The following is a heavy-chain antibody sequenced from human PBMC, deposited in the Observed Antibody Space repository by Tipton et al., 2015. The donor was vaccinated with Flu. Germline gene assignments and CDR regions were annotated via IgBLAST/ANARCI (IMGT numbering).Heavy chain of an antibody. J-gene: IGHJ3*01. CDR2: IYMGGRT. D-gene: IGHD6-19*01. CDR1: GGSINSYY. CDR3: ARGRRGGWPFYDAFDF. Sequence: TLSLTCSVSGGSINSYYWSWIRQPAGKGLEWIGRIYMGGRTNYNPSLKSRVTMSVDLFKNQISLRLSSVTAADTAVYYCARGRRGGWPFYDAFDFWGQGTTVTVSS. V-gene: IGHV4-4*07.